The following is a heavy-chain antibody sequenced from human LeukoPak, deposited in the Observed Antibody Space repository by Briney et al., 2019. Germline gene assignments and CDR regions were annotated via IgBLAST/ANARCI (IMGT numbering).Heavy chain of an antibody. D-gene: IGHD5-18*01. V-gene: IGHV1-2*02. CDR2: INPNSGGT. J-gene: IGHJ4*02. CDR3: VRGTVDTAMVMDY. CDR1: GYTFTGYY. Sequence: ATVKVSCKASGYTFTGYYMHWVRQAPGQGLEWMGWINPNSGGTNYAQKFQGRVTMTRDTSISTAYMELSRLRSDDTAVYYCVRGTVDTAMVMDYWGQGTLVTVSS.